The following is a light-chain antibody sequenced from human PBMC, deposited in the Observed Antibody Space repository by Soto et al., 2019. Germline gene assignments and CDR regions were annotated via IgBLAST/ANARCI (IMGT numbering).Light chain of an antibody. J-gene: IGKJ1*01. CDR3: QQYNSNPWT. V-gene: IGKV1-5*03. CDR2: KVS. Sequence: DIQMTQSPSTLSASVGDRVTITCRASQSLNNWLAWFQQKPGKAPKVLIYKVSNLESGVPSRFSGSGSGTEFPLTISSLQSDDFATYYCQQYNSNPWTFGQGNKVEIK. CDR1: QSLNNW.